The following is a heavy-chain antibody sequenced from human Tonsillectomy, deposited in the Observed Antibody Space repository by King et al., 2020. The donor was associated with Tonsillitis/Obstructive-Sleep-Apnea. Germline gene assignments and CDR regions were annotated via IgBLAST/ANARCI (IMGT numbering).Heavy chain of an antibody. CDR2: ISTTASVI. CDR1: GFSFSNYE. CDR3: ARKGPYYDVRGFPNDHDAFDI. J-gene: IGHJ3*02. Sequence: VQLVESGGALVQPGGSLRLSCAASGFSFSNYEMNWVRQAPGKGLEWVSYISTTASVIYYADSVKGRFTISRDNAKNSLYLQMNSLRVEDTAFYYCARKGPYYDVRGFPNDHDAFDIWGLGTMVTVSS. V-gene: IGHV3-48*03. D-gene: IGHD3-22*01.